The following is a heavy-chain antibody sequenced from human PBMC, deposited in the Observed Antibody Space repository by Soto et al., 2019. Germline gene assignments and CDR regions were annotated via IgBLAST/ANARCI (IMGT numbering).Heavy chain of an antibody. V-gene: IGHV4-4*02. CDR3: TRASASSMLRGVVIN. D-gene: IGHD3-10*01. J-gene: IGHJ4*02. Sequence: QVQLQESGPGLVKPSGTLSLTCAVSGGSISTDNWWSWVRQPPGKGLEWIGEMYHSGDSNFNPSLKSRVTISVDKSKNQFSMQMASVTAADTALYYCTRASASSMLRGVVINWGRGTHVTVSS. CDR1: GGSISTDNW. CDR2: MYHSGDS.